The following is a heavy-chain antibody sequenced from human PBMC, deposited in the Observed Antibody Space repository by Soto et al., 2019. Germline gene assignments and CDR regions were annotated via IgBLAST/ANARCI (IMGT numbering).Heavy chain of an antibody. V-gene: IGHV3-30-3*01. CDR3: ARTFTFGGVIVSTYYYDGMDV. CDR1: GFTFSSYA. CDR2: ISYDGSNK. D-gene: IGHD3-16*02. J-gene: IGHJ6*02. Sequence: QVQLVESGGGVVQPGRSLRLSCAASGFTFSSYAMHWVRQAPGKGLEWVAVISYDGSNKYYADSVKGRFTISRDKSKNTLYLKMNSLRAEDKAVYYCARTFTFGGVIVSTYYYDGMDVWGQGTTVTVSS.